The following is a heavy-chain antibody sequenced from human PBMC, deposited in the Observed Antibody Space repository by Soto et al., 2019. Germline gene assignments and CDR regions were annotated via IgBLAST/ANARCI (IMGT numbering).Heavy chain of an antibody. CDR2: ISSSGSTI. Sequence: GGSLRLSCADSGFTFSSYEMNWVRQAPGKGLEWVSYISSSGSTIYYADSVKGRFTISRDNAKNSLYLQMNSLRAEDTAVYYCARDILQTGYCSGGSCYSDYYYGMDVWGQGTTVTVSS. J-gene: IGHJ6*02. CDR1: GFTFSSYE. D-gene: IGHD2-15*01. V-gene: IGHV3-48*03. CDR3: ARDILQTGYCSGGSCYSDYYYGMDV.